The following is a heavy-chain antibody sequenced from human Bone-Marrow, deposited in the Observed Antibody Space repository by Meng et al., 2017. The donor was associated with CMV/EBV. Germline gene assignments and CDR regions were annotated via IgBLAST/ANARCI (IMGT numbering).Heavy chain of an antibody. Sequence: SCAASGFTFSSYAMSWVRQAPGKGLEWVSVIYSGGSSTYYADSVKGRFTISRDNSKNTLYLQMNSLRSEDTAVYYCARLWSGSYLYYWGQGTLVTVSS. J-gene: IGHJ4*02. CDR1: GFTFSSYA. CDR2: IYSGGSST. D-gene: IGHD1-26*01. CDR3: ARLWSGSYLYY. V-gene: IGHV3-23*03.